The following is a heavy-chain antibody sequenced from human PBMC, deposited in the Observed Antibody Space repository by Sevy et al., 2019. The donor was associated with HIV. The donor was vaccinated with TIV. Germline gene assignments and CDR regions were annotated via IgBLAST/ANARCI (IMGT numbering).Heavy chain of an antibody. CDR1: GYTFASYG. Sequence: ASVKVSCKASGYTFASYGISWVRQAPGQGLEWMGWMRAYNGNTNYAQKLQGRVTMTTDTSTSTAYMELRSLRSDDTAVYYCARARTYSSGWYVGSDYWGQGTLVTVSS. V-gene: IGHV1-18*01. CDR3: ARARTYSSGWYVGSDY. J-gene: IGHJ4*02. CDR2: MRAYNGNT. D-gene: IGHD6-19*01.